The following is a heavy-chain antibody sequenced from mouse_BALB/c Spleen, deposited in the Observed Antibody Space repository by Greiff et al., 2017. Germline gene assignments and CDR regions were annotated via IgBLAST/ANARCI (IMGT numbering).Heavy chain of an antibody. V-gene: IGHV14-3*02. CDR1: GFNIKDTY. CDR2: IDPANGNT. D-gene: IGHD2-1*01. Sequence: VQLQQSGAELVKPGASVKLSCTASGFNIKDTYMHWVKQRPEQGLEWIGRIDPANGNTKYDPKFQGKATITADTSSNTAYLQLSSLTSEDTAVYYCARGDYGNPYAMDYWGQGTSVTVSS. CDR3: ARGDYGNPYAMDY. J-gene: IGHJ4*01.